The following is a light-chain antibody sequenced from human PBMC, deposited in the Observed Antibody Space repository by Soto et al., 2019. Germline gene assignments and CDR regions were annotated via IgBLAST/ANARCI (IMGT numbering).Light chain of an antibody. Sequence: QPVLTQSSSASASLGSSVKLTCTLSSGHSSYIIAWHQQQPGKAPRYLMKLEGSGSYNKGSGVPDRFSGSSSGADRYLTISNLQSEDEADYYCATWDSNTFVVFGGGTKLTVL. J-gene: IGLJ2*01. CDR2: LEGSGSY. V-gene: IGLV4-60*03. CDR3: ATWDSNTFVV. CDR1: SGHSSYI.